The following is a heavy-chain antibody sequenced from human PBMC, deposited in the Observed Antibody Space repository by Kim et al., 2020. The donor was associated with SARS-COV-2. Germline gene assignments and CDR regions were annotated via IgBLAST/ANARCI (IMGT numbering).Heavy chain of an antibody. V-gene: IGHV3-23*01. Sequence: KGRFTISRDNSKNTLYLQMNSLRAEDTAVYYCAKDGNYYDSNGYYYHFDYWGQGTLVTVSS. D-gene: IGHD3-22*01. J-gene: IGHJ4*02. CDR3: AKDGNYYDSNGYYYHFDY.